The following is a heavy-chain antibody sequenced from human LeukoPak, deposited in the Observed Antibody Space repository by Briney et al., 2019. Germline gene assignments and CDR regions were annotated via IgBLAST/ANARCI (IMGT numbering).Heavy chain of an antibody. Sequence: PGRSLRLSCAASGFTFSSYAMSWVRQAPGKGLEWVSGVSGSGDSTYYADSVKGRFTISRDNSKNTLYLLMNSLRVEDTAVYYCAKGDGSISPAAYDYWGQGTLVTVSS. CDR1: GFTFSSYA. CDR2: VSGSGDST. J-gene: IGHJ4*02. V-gene: IGHV3-23*01. CDR3: AKGDGSISPAAYDY. D-gene: IGHD2-2*01.